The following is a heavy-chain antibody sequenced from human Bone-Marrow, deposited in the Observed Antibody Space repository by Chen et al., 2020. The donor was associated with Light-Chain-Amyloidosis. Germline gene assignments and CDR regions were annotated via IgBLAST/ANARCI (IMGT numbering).Heavy chain of an antibody. V-gene: IGHV3-74*01. CDR3: VRDGTPTAVSRYFDY. CDR1: GFYFRHYW. Sequence: EVQLVESGGEVVQPGGSLRLSCAASGFYFRHYWMHWVRQAPGKGLVWVSRIHSEGTSTAYAESVKGRFTISRDNAKNTVYLQMNSLRVEDTAMYFCVRDGTPTAVSRYFDYWGQGTPVTVSS. CDR2: IHSEGTST. D-gene: IGHD2-21*02. J-gene: IGHJ4*02.